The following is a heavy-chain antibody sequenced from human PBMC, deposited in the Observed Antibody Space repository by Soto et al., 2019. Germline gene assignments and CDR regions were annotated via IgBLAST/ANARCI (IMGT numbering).Heavy chain of an antibody. Sequence: RLSCAASGFTFSSYAMSWVRQAPGKGLEWVSAISDTGGYTYYADSVKGRFTISRDNSKNTLYLQMNSLRAQDTAVYYCAKDTIFNRWLKFVYWGQGTLVTVSS. CDR3: AKDTIFNRWLKFVY. D-gene: IGHD3-9*01. J-gene: IGHJ4*02. CDR2: ISDTGGYT. V-gene: IGHV3-23*01. CDR1: GFTFSSYA.